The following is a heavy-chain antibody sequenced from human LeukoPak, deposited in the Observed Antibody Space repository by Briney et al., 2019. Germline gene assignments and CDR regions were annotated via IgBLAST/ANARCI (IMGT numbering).Heavy chain of an antibody. J-gene: IGHJ4*02. CDR3: SSSGYSSWYGN. CDR1: RGTFNNNA. CDR2: INPNSGGT. Sequence: ASVKVSCKASRGTFNNNAISWVRQAPGQGLEWMGWINPNSGGTNYAQKFQGRVTMTRDTSISTAYMELSRLRSDDKAVYYCSSSGYSSWYGNWGQGTLVTVSS. V-gene: IGHV1-2*02. D-gene: IGHD6-13*01.